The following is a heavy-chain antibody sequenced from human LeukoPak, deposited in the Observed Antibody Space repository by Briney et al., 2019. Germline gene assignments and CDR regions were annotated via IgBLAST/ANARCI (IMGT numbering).Heavy chain of an antibody. Sequence: GGSLRLSCAASGFTFSSYWMSWVRQAPGKGLEWVSNIKQDGSEKYYVDSVKRRFTISRDNAKNSLYLQMNSLRAEDTAVYYCVCPASSYDSSGYYWYWGQGTLVTVSS. D-gene: IGHD3-22*01. CDR2: IKQDGSEK. CDR1: GFTFSSYW. CDR3: VCPASSYDSSGYYWY. V-gene: IGHV3-7*01. J-gene: IGHJ4*02.